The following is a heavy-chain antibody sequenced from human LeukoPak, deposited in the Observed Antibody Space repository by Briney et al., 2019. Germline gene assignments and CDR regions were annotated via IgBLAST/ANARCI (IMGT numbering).Heavy chain of an antibody. CDR3: AKAFVPYYYGMDV. V-gene: IGHV3-23*01. CDR2: ISGTGDVS. D-gene: IGHD2/OR15-2a*01. Sequence: GVLRLSCAASGFTFSDYSMGWVRQAPGKGLEWVSSISGTGDVSKYADSVKGRFTISRDNSKNTLYLQVNSLRAEETAVYYCAKAFVPYYYGMDVWGQGTTVTVS. J-gene: IGHJ6*02. CDR1: GFTFSDYS.